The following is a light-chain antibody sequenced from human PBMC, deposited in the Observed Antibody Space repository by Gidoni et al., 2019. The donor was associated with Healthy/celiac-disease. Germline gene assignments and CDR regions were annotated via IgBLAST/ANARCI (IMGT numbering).Light chain of an antibody. CDR1: SSDVGGYNY. Sequence: QSALTQPASVSWSPGQSITISCTGTSSDVGGYNYVSWYQQPPGKAPKLMIYDVSNRPSGVSNRFSGSKSGNTASLTISGLQDEDEADYYCSSYTSSSTLLFGGGTKLTVL. V-gene: IGLV2-14*01. CDR3: SSYTSSSTLL. CDR2: DVS. J-gene: IGLJ2*01.